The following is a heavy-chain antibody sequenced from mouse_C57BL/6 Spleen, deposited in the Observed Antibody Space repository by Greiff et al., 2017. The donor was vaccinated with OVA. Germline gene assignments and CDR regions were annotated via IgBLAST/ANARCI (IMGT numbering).Heavy chain of an antibody. CDR3: ASGGVQAWFAY. Sequence: EVQLQQSGPELVKPGASVKISCKASGYTFTDYYMHWVKQSHGKSLEWIGDINPNNGGTSYNQKFKGKATLTVEKSSSTAYMELRSLTSEDSAVYYCASGGVQAWFAYWGQRTQVTVSA. CDR2: INPNNGGT. V-gene: IGHV1-26*01. J-gene: IGHJ3*01. D-gene: IGHD2-14*01. CDR1: GYTFTDYY.